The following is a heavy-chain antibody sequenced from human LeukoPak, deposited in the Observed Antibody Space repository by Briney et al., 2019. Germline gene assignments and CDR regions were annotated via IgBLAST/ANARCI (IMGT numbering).Heavy chain of an antibody. J-gene: IGHJ6*02. V-gene: IGHV3-66*01. CDR1: GFTVSGNY. Sequence: GGSLRLSCAASGFTVSGNYMSWVRQAPGKGLEWVSIIYSGGSTYYADSVKGRFTISRDNSKNTLYLQMNSLRAEDTAVYYCARDPPGYGMDVWGQGTTVTVSS. CDR2: IYSGGST. D-gene: IGHD3-10*01. CDR3: ARDPPGYGMDV.